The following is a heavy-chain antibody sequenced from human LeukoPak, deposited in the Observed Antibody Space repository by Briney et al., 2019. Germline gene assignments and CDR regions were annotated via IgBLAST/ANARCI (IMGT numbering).Heavy chain of an antibody. Sequence: ASVKVSCKASAGTFSSYTISWVRQAPGQGLEWMGRIIPILGIANYAQKFQGRVTITADKSTSTAYMELSSLRSEDTAVYYCARGYYDSSGFWYFDLWGRGTLVTVSS. D-gene: IGHD3-22*01. CDR2: IIPILGIA. CDR3: ARGYYDSSGFWYFDL. CDR1: AGTFSSYT. J-gene: IGHJ2*01. V-gene: IGHV1-69*02.